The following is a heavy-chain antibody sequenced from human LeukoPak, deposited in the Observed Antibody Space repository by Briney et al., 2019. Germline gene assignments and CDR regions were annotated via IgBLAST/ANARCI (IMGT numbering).Heavy chain of an antibody. V-gene: IGHV1-69*13. CDR2: IIPIFGTA. Sequence: GASVKVSCKASGGTFSSYAISWVRQAPGQGLEWMGGIIPIFGTANYAQKFQGRVTITADESTSTAYMELSSLRSEDTAVYYRARGGDYGDYVFDYWGQGTLVTVSS. J-gene: IGHJ4*02. CDR3: ARGGDYGDYVFDY. D-gene: IGHD4-17*01. CDR1: GGTFSSYA.